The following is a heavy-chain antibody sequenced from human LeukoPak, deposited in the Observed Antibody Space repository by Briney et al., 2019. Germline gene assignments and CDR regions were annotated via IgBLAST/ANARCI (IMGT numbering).Heavy chain of an antibody. V-gene: IGHV3-21*01. CDR1: GFTFSSYS. D-gene: IGHD6-19*01. J-gene: IGHJ4*02. Sequence: GGSLRLSCAASGFTFSSYSMNWVRQAPGKGLEWVSSISSSSSYIYYADSVKGRFTTSRDNAKNSLYLQLNSLRVEDTAVYYCARVLIGAGNFDYWGQGTLVTVSS. CDR3: ARVLIGAGNFDY. CDR2: ISSSSSYI.